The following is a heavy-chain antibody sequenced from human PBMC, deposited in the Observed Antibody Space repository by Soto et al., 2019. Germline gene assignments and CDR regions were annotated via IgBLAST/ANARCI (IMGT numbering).Heavy chain of an antibody. Sequence: HVQLVESGGGLVRPGQSLRLSCAASGFRFNDHDMSWVRQAPGKGLEWVSFISSGGSTMFYADSVKGRFTISRDNAKDSLYLQMNGLRAEDTAVYYCARGVYYSERSGSPGALDYWGQGTQVTASS. V-gene: IGHV3-11*01. J-gene: IGHJ4*02. CDR3: ARGVYYSERSGSPGALDY. CDR2: ISSGGSTM. CDR1: GFRFNDHD. D-gene: IGHD3-22*01.